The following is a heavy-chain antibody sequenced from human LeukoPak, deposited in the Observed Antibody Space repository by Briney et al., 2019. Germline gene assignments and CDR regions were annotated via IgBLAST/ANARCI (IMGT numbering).Heavy chain of an antibody. V-gene: IGHV3-11*01. J-gene: IGHJ6*02. CDR3: ARDLTCSSTSCFGFPYYYGMDV. D-gene: IGHD2-2*01. Sequence: GGSLRLSCAASGFTFSDYYMSWIRQAPGKGLEWVSYISSSGSTIYYADSVKGRFTISRDNAKNSLYLQMNSLRAEDTAVYYCARDLTCSSTSCFGFPYYYGMDVWGQGTTVTVPS. CDR2: ISSSGSTI. CDR1: GFTFSDYY.